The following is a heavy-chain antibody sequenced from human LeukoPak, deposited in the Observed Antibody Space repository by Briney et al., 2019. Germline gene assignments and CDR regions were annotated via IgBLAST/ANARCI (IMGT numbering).Heavy chain of an antibody. CDR3: AKDGGKSSSWYGRVDY. D-gene: IGHD6-13*01. CDR2: IRYDGSNK. CDR1: GFTFSSYG. J-gene: IGHJ4*02. V-gene: IGHV3-30*02. Sequence: PGGSLRLSCAASGFTFSSYGMHWVRQAPGKGLEWVAFIRYDGSNKYYADSVKGRFTISRDNAKNSLYLQMNSLRAEDTALYYCAKDGGKSSSWYGRVDYWGQGTLVTVSS.